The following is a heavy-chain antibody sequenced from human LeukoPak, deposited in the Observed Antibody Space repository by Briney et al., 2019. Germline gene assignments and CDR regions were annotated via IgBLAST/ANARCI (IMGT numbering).Heavy chain of an antibody. CDR1: GYSISSGYY. V-gene: IGHV4-38-2*02. J-gene: IGHJ4*02. D-gene: IGHD3-10*01. CDR2: IYHSGST. Sequence: PSETLSLICTVSGYSISSGYYWGWIRQPPGKGLEWIGSIYHSGSTYYNPSLKSRVTISVDTSKNQFSLKLSSVTAADTAVYYCAREFWFGELGYFDYWGQGTLVTVSS. CDR3: AREFWFGELGYFDY.